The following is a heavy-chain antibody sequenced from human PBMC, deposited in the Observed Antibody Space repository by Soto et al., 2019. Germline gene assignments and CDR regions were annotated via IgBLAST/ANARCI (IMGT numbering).Heavy chain of an antibody. Sequence: QLQLQESGPGLVEPSETLSLTCTVSGGSISGTNEYWGWIRQPPGKGLEWIASIHYDGRTYYTPSFKRRLTISADTSKNHFSLRLSSVTAADTAVYYCARTYFGSGSYSYWGQGTLVIVSS. CDR2: IHYDGRT. D-gene: IGHD3-10*01. V-gene: IGHV4-39*02. CDR1: GGSISGTNEY. J-gene: IGHJ1*01. CDR3: ARTYFGSGSYSY.